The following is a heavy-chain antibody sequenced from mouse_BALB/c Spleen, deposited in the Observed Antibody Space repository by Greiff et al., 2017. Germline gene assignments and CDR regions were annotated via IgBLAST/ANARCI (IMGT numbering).Heavy chain of an antibody. D-gene: IGHD2-3*01. CDR2: ISSGGST. CDR3: ARRGGYDGYYGY. J-gene: IGHJ2*01. V-gene: IGHV5-6-5*01. CDR1: GFTFSSYA. Sequence: EVMLVESGGGLVKPGGSLKLSCAASGFTFSSYAMSWVRQTPEKRLEWVASISSGGSTYYPDSVKGRFTISRDNARNILYLQMSSLRSEDTAMYYCARRGGYDGYYGYWGQGTTLTVSS.